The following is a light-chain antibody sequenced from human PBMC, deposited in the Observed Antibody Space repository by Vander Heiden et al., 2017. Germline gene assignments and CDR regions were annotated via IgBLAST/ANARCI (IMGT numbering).Light chain of an antibody. V-gene: IGLV1-47*02. CDR1: SSNIGTNY. Sequence: QSVLTQPPSASGTPGQRVTISCSGASSNIGTNYGYWYQQLPGTAPKLLIYTTNQRPSGVPDRFSGSRSGTSASLAISGLRSEDEADYYCAAWDDILSAWVFGGGTKLTVL. J-gene: IGLJ3*02. CDR2: TTN. CDR3: AAWDDILSAWV.